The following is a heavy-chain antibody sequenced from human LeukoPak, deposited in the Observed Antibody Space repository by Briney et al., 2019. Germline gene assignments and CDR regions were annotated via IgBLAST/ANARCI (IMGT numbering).Heavy chain of an antibody. CDR1: GFTFSSYA. CDR2: ISGSGGST. V-gene: IGHV3-23*01. J-gene: IGHJ4*02. CDR3: AKDRGLEWSFDY. Sequence: GGSLRLSCAASGFTFSSYAMSWVRRAPGKGLEWVSAISGSGGSTYYADSVKGRFTISRDNSKNTLYLQMNSLRAEDTAVYYCAKDRGLEWSFDYWGQGTLVTVSS. D-gene: IGHD3-3*01.